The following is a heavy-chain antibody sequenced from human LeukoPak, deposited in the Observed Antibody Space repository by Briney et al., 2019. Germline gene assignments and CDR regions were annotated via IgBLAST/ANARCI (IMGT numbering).Heavy chain of an antibody. CDR1: GFSFSSYA. J-gene: IGHJ4*02. Sequence: GGSLRLSCAASGFSFSSYAMTWARQAPVKGLEWVSAISGDGTRTYYADSVKGRFTISRDNSKNTLYLEMSSLRIEDTAIYYCAKWPEGAMDYFDYWGQGTLVTVSS. D-gene: IGHD3-16*01. CDR3: AKWPEGAMDYFDY. CDR2: ISGDGTRT. V-gene: IGHV3-23*01.